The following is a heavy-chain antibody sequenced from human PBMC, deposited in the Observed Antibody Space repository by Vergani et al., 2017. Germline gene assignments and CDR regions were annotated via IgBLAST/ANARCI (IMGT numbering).Heavy chain of an antibody. D-gene: IGHD6-13*01. J-gene: IGHJ6*03. V-gene: IGHV1-3*02. CDR2: SNAGNGNT. CDR1: GYTFTSYA. Sequence: QVQLVQSGAEVKKPGASVKVSCKASGYTFTSYAMHWVRQAPGQRLEWMGWSNAGNGNTKYSQEFQGRVTITRDTSASTAYMELSSLRSEDMAVYYCARVGTIAAAGTGYYYMDVWGKGTTVTVSS. CDR3: ARVGTIAAAGTGYYYMDV.